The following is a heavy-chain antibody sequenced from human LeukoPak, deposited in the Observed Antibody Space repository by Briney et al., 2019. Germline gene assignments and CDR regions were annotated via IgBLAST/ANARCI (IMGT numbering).Heavy chain of an antibody. CDR3: ARTEAITDSSGYYSDAFDI. D-gene: IGHD3-22*01. J-gene: IGHJ3*02. CDR1: GGSISSGGYY. CDR2: IYYSGST. Sequence: PSQTLSLTCTVSGGSISSGGYYWSWIRQHPGKGLEWIGYIYYSGSTYYNPSLKSRVTISVDTSKNQFSLKLSSVTAADAAVYYCARTEAITDSSGYYSDAFDIWGQGTMDTVSS. V-gene: IGHV4-31*03.